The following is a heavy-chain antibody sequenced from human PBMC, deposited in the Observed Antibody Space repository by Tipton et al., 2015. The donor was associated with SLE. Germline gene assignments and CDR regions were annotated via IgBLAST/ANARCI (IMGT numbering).Heavy chain of an antibody. CDR2: INHSGST. D-gene: IGHD6-13*01. Sequence: TLSLTCAVYGGSFSGYYWSWIRQPPGKGLDWIGEINHSGSTNYNPSLKSRVTISVDTSKNPFSLKLSSVTAADAAVYYCARGYSSSWYPYYFDYWGQGTLVTVSS. V-gene: IGHV4-34*01. CDR3: ARGYSSSWYPYYFDY. J-gene: IGHJ4*02. CDR1: GGSFSGYY.